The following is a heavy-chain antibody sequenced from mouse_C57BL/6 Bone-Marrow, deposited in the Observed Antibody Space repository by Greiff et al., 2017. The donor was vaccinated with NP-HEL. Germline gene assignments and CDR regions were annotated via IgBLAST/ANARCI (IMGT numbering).Heavy chain of an antibody. CDR2: IDPSDSYT. J-gene: IGHJ4*01. D-gene: IGHD2-4*01. Sequence: QQSCKASGYTFTSYWMQWVKQRPGQGLEWIGEIDPSDSYTNYNQKFKGKATLTVDTSSSTAYMQLSSLTSEDSAVYYCAREGIYYDYDGAMDYWGQGTSVTVSS. CDR1: GYTFTSYW. V-gene: IGHV1-50*01. CDR3: AREGIYYDYDGAMDY.